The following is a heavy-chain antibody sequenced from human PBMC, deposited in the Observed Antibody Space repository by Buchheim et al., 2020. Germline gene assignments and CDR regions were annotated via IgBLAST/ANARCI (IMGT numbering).Heavy chain of an antibody. J-gene: IGHJ6*02. D-gene: IGHD2-2*01. V-gene: IGHV3-23*01. CDR1: GFTFSSYA. CDR3: ASGYCSSTSCRPYYYGMDV. CDR2: IGGSGGST. Sequence: EVQLLESGGGLVQPGGSLRLSCAASGFTFSSYAMSWVRQAPGKGLEWVSAIGGSGGSTYYADSVKGRFTISRDNSKNTLYLQMNSLRAEDTAVYYCASGYCSSTSCRPYYYGMDVWGQGTT.